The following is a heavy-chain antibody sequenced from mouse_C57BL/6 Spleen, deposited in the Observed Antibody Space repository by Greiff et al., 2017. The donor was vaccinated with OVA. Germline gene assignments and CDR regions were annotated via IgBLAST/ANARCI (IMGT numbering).Heavy chain of an antibody. CDR2: INPSSGYT. CDR1: GYTFTSYW. J-gene: IGHJ4*01. Sequence: QVQLQQSGAELAKPGASVKLSCKASGYTFTSYWMHWVKQRPGQGLEWIGYINPSSGYTKYNQKFKDKATLTADKSSSTAYMQLSSLTYEDSSVYYCATTMVRVDYYAMDYWGQGTSVTVSS. CDR3: ATTMVRVDYYAMDY. D-gene: IGHD2-2*01. V-gene: IGHV1-7*01.